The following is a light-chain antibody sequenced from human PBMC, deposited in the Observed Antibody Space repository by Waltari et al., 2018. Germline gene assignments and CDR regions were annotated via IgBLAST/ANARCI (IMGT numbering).Light chain of an antibody. CDR1: NIGSKT. V-gene: IGLV3-21*03. Sequence: SYVLTQPPSVSVAPGKTASITCGGDNIGSKTVHWYQQRPGQAPVLVVFDDSDRPSGIPERFSGSNSGNTDTLTISRVEAGDEADYSCQVWDSSNDHVVFGGGTKLTVL. J-gene: IGLJ3*02. CDR2: DDS. CDR3: QVWDSSNDHVV.